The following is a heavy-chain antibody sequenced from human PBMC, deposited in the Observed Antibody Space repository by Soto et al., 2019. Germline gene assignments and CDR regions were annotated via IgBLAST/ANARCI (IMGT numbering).Heavy chain of an antibody. CDR1: GFTFSSYA. D-gene: IGHD6-19*01. Sequence: EVQLLESGGGLVQPGGSLRLSCAASGFTFSSYAMSWVRQAPGKGLEWVSAFSGSVGSTYYADSVKGRFTISRDNSKNTLYLQMNSLRAEDTAVYYCAKELGSSGWYTDAFDIWGQGTMVTVSS. V-gene: IGHV3-23*01. J-gene: IGHJ3*02. CDR2: FSGSVGST. CDR3: AKELGSSGWYTDAFDI.